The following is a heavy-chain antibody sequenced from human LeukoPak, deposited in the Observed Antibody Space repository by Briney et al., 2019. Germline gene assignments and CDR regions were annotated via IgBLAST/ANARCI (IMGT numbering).Heavy chain of an antibody. CDR3: ARQLIFAY. V-gene: IGHV1-2*02. J-gene: IGHJ4*02. D-gene: IGHD2-8*01. Sequence: ASVKVSCKASGYTFTGHYVRWVRQAPGQGVEWMGSINPNNGGTHSAQKFQGRVTLTSDTSISTAYMELSRLTSDDTAVYYCARQLIFAYWGQGTLVTVSS. CDR2: INPNNGGT. CDR1: GYTFTGHY.